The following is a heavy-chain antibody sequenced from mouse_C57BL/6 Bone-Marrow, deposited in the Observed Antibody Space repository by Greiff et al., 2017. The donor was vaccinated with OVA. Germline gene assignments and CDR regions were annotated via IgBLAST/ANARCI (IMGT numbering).Heavy chain of an antibody. CDR3: TSARGPPGTYSLAY. J-gene: IGHJ3*01. CDR1: GYTFTSYG. CDR2: IYPRSGNT. D-gene: IGHD2-10*01. V-gene: IGHV1-81*01. Sequence: VQLQQSGAELVRPGASVKLSCKASGYTFTSYGISWVKQRTGQGLEWIGEIYPRSGNTYYNEKFKGKATLTADTSSSTAYMELRSLTSEDSADYFCTSARGPPGTYSLAYWGQGTLVTVSA.